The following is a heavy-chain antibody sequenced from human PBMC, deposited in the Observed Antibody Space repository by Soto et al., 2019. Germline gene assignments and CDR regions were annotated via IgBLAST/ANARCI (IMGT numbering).Heavy chain of an antibody. J-gene: IGHJ4*02. D-gene: IGHD2-2*01. Sequence: ASVKVSCKASGYTFTSYAMHWVRQAPGQRLEWMGWINAGNGNTKYSQKFKGRVTITRDTSASTAYMELSSLRSEDTAVYYCARVKSRVPAAPLEYWGQGTLVTVSS. V-gene: IGHV1-3*01. CDR1: GYTFTSYA. CDR2: INAGNGNT. CDR3: ARVKSRVPAAPLEY.